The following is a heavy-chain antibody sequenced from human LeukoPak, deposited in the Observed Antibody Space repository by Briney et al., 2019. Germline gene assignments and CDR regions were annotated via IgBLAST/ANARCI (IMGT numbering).Heavy chain of an antibody. Sequence: SETLSLTCAVSGGSISSSNWWSWVRQPPGKGLEWIGEIYHGGSTNYNPSLKSRVTMSVVKSKNQFSLELSSVTAADTAVYYCARGEEHGSGTVHFDYWGQGILVTVSS. CDR3: ARGEEHGSGTVHFDY. D-gene: IGHD3-10*01. V-gene: IGHV4-4*02. J-gene: IGHJ4*02. CDR1: GGSISSSNW. CDR2: IYHGGST.